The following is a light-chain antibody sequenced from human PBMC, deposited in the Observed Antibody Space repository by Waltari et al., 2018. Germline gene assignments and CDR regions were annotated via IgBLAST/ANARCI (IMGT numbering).Light chain of an antibody. J-gene: IGLJ2*01. Sequence: QSALTQPPSVSGSPGQSVTISCPGTSSDVGSYNRVPWYQQPPGTAPKLMIYEVSNRPSGVPDRFSGSKSGNKASLTISGLQAEDEADYYCSSYTSSSTVVFGGGTKLTVL. V-gene: IGLV2-18*02. CDR2: EVS. CDR3: SSYTSSSTVV. CDR1: SSDVGSYNR.